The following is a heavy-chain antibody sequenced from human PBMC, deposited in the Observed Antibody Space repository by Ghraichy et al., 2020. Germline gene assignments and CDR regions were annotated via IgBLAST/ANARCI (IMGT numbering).Heavy chain of an antibody. CDR2: IYHSGST. V-gene: IGHV4-30-2*01. Sequence: SQTLSLTCAVSGGSINSGNYSFSWIRQPPGTCLEWIGYIYHSGSTYYNPSLKSRVTISADRSKNQISLKLTSVTAADTSVYYCARAPYDDDGFYDDGFDIWGQGTMITVSS. D-gene: IGHD3-22*01. CDR1: GGSINSGNYS. J-gene: IGHJ3*02. CDR3: ARAPYDDDGFYDDGFDI.